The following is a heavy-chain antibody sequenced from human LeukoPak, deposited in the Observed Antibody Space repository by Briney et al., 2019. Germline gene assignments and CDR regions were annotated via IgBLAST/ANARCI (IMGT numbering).Heavy chain of an antibody. CDR2: ISPYSGDP. V-gene: IGHV1-18*04. CDR1: GYTFTNYG. J-gene: IGHJ6*04. D-gene: IGHD1-1*01. CDR3: AKMPNWNLGV. Sequence: ASVKVSCKASGYTFTNYGITWVRQAPGQGLEWMGWISPYSGDPKYAQNFQGRVTLSTDTSTTTAYMELRSLTSDDTAVYYCAKMPNWNLGVWGKGTTVTVSS.